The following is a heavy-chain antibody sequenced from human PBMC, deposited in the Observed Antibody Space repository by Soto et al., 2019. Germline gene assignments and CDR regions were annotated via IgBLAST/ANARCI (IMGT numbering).Heavy chain of an antibody. D-gene: IGHD3-10*02. CDR1: GGSFGGYY. CDR3: ASVRGGYYYAMDV. V-gene: IGHV4-34*01. CDR2: IYHSGST. Sequence: SETLSLTCAVYGGSFGGYYWSWIRQSPGKGLEWIGEIYHSGSTNYDPSLKSRVTISVDKSKNQFSLKLSSVTAADTAVYYCASVRGGYYYAMDVWGQGTTVTVSS. J-gene: IGHJ6*02.